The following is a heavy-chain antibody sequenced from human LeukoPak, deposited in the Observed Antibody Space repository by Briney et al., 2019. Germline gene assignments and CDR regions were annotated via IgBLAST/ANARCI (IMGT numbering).Heavy chain of an antibody. V-gene: IGHV6-1*01. J-gene: IGHJ4*02. CDR1: GDSVSRNTAG. CDR3: ARGYSSGWYGVFDY. Sequence: SQTLSLTCAISGDSVSRNTAGWNWIRQSPSRGLEWLGRTYYRSKWYSDFAPSVRNRITINPDTSKNQFSLQLNSVTAADTAVYYCARGYSSGWYGVFDYWGQGTLVTVSS. D-gene: IGHD6-19*01. CDR2: TYYRSKWYS.